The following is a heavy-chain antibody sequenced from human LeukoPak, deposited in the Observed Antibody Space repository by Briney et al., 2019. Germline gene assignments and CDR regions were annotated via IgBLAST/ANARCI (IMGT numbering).Heavy chain of an antibody. CDR3: ARHNYYNFWNALNWFDP. CDR1: GGSISSNSYY. CDR2: IYYSGST. V-gene: IGHV4-39*01. Sequence: SETLSLTCSVSGGSISSNSYYWGWIRQPPGKGLEWIGSIYYSGSTYHNPSLKSRVSMSVDTSKNQFSLKLSSVTAADTALYYCARHNYYNFWNALNWFDPWGQGTPVTVSS. J-gene: IGHJ5*02. D-gene: IGHD3-3*01.